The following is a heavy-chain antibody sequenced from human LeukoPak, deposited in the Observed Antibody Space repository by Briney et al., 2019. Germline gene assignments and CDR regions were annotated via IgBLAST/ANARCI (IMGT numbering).Heavy chain of an antibody. Sequence: SETLSLTCAVYGGSFSGYYWSWIRQPPGKGLAWIGEINHSGSTNYNPSLKSRVTISVDTSKNQFSLKLSSVTAADTAVYYCARGPLTNRRLRGSKYFDYWGQGTLVTVSS. V-gene: IGHV4-34*01. CDR2: INHSGST. CDR1: GGSFSGYY. J-gene: IGHJ4*02. D-gene: IGHD3-10*01. CDR3: ARGPLTNRRLRGSKYFDY.